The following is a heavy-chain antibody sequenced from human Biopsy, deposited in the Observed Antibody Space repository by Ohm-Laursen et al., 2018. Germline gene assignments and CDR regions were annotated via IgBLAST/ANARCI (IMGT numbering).Heavy chain of an antibody. CDR1: GSTFSSYG. Sequence: SLRLSCAASGSTFSSYGMHWVRRAPGKGLEWVAAIWYDGSNKNYADSVKGRFTISRDNSKNTLYLQMNSLRGEDTAVYYCAKCMTGGSNYYFHHCGQGTLVTVSS. J-gene: IGHJ4*02. V-gene: IGHV3-33*06. D-gene: IGHD2-8*01. CDR2: IWYDGSNK. CDR3: AKCMTGGSNYYFHH.